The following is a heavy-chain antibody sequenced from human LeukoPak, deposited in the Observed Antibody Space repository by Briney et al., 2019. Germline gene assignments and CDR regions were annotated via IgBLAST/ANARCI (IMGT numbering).Heavy chain of an antibody. J-gene: IGHJ6*03. CDR1: GGSISSGSYY. CDR3: ARVPRIAARGYYYMDV. Sequence: PSETLSLTCTVSGGSISSGSYYWSWIRQPAGKGLEWIGRIYTSGSTNYNPSLKSRVTISVDTSKNQFSLKLSSVTAADTAVYYCARVPRIAARGYYYMDVWGKGTTVTVSS. V-gene: IGHV4-61*02. CDR2: IYTSGST. D-gene: IGHD6-6*01.